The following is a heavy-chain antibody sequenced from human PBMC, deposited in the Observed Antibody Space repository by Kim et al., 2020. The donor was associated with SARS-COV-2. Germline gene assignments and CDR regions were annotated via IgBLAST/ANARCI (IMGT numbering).Heavy chain of an antibody. D-gene: IGHD1-26*01. CDR3: ARASIVGALGL. J-gene: IGHJ4*02. V-gene: IGHV3-21*01. CDR2: I. Sequence: IYYADSVKGRFTISRDNAKNSLYLQMNSLRAEDTAVYYCARASIVGALGLWGQGTLVTVSS.